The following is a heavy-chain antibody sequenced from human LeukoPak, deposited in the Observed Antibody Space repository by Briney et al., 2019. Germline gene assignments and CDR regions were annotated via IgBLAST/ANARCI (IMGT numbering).Heavy chain of an antibody. V-gene: IGHV3-23*01. CDR1: EFTFSNYA. D-gene: IGHD1-14*01. J-gene: IGHJ5*02. Sequence: GSLRLSCAASEFTFSNYAMNWVRQAPGKGLEWVSGISGGGGSTYYADSVKGRFTISRDNSKNTLYLQMDSLRAEDTALYYCAKGSGINHYHWIDPWGQGTLVTVSS. CDR2: ISGGGGST. CDR3: AKGSGINHYHWIDP.